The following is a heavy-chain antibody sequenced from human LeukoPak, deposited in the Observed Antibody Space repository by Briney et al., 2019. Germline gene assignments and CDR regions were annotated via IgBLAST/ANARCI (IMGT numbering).Heavy chain of an antibody. Sequence: PGGSLRLSCAASGFTFSSYGMHWVRQAPGKGLEWVAVIWYDGSNKYHADSVKGRFTISRDNSKNTLYLQMNSLRAEDTAVYYCAKSARMVSPAGYWGQGTLVTVSS. CDR1: GFTFSSYG. D-gene: IGHD2-8*01. V-gene: IGHV3-33*06. CDR3: AKSARMVSPAGY. CDR2: IWYDGSNK. J-gene: IGHJ4*02.